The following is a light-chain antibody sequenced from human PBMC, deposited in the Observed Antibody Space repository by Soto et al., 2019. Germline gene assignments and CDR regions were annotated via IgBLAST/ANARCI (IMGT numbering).Light chain of an antibody. CDR2: GAS. CDR1: QSVSSSY. V-gene: IGKV3-20*01. Sequence: ETVLTQSPGTLSLSPGEGATLSCRASQSVSSSYLAWYQQKPGQTPRLLIYGASNRATGSPDRFSGSGSGTDFTLTISRLEPEDFAVYYCQQYVPSPPSWTFGQGTKVEIK. J-gene: IGKJ1*01. CDR3: QQYVPSPPSWT.